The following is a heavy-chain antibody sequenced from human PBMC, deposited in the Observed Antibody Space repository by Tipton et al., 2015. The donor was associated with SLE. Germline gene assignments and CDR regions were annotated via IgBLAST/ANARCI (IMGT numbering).Heavy chain of an antibody. D-gene: IGHD6-13*01. CDR3: AREDIAAGWFDP. Sequence: TLSLTCAVYGGSFSGYYWSWIRQPPGKGLEWIGEINHSGRTNCNPSLKSRVTISVDTSKNQFSLKLSSVTAADTAVYYCAREDIAAGWFDPWGQGTLVTVSS. V-gene: IGHV4-34*01. CDR2: INHSGRT. CDR1: GGSFSGYY. J-gene: IGHJ5*02.